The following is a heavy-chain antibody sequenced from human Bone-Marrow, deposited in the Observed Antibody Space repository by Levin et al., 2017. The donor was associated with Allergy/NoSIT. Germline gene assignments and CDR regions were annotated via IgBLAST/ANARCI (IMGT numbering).Heavy chain of an antibody. CDR2: IYHSGST. J-gene: IGHJ3*02. CDR1: GGSISSGGYS. V-gene: IGHV4-30-2*01. CDR3: AREETGGGCAFDI. D-gene: IGHD3-16*01. Sequence: SETLSLTCAVSGGSISSGGYSWSWIRQPPGKGLEWIGYIYHSGSTYYNPSLKSRVTISVDRSKNQFSLKLSSVTAADTAVYYCAREETGGGCAFDIWGQGTMVTVSS.